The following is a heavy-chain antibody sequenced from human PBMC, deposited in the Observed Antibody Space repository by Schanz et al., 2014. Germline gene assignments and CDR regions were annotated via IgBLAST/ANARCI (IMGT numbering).Heavy chain of an antibody. Sequence: EVQLVESGGGLIQPGGSLRLSCAASGFTVSSNYMSWVRQAPGKGLEWVAVIYSGGSTVYTDSVKGRFTISRDNSKNTLYLQMNSLIAEDTAVYYCAKCIGWYGRCAFDIWGQGTMVTFSS. CDR3: AKCIGWYGRCAFDI. CDR1: GFTVSSNY. CDR2: IYSGGST. J-gene: IGHJ3*02. V-gene: IGHV3-53*01. D-gene: IGHD6-19*01.